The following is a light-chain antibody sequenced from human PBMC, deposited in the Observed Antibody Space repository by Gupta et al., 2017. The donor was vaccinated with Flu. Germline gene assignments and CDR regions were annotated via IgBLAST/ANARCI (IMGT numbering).Light chain of an antibody. CDR2: FDD. CDR1: SSNIGNKG. V-gene: IGLV1-36*01. Sequence: QSVLTQPPSVSGAPRQRVTISCSGSSSNIGNKGVNWYQQLPGKAPKLLIYFDDLLPSGVSDRFSGSKSGTSASLAISGLQSEEEADYYCATWDDSLNGPVVGGGTKLTVL. J-gene: IGLJ2*01. CDR3: ATWDDSLNGPV.